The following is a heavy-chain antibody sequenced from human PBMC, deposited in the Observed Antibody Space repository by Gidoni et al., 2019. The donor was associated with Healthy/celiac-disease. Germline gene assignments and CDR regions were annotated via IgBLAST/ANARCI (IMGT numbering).Heavy chain of an antibody. Sequence: QVQLVQSGAEVKKPGASVKVSCKASGYTFTGYYMHWVRQAPGQGLEWMGRINPNSGGTNYAQKFQGRVTMTRDTSISTAYMELSRLRSDDTAVYYCARDWGRYCSSTSCYLVGGWFDPWGQGTLVTVSS. V-gene: IGHV1-2*06. D-gene: IGHD2-2*01. CDR2: INPNSGGT. CDR1: GYTFTGYY. J-gene: IGHJ5*02. CDR3: ARDWGRYCSSTSCYLVGGWFDP.